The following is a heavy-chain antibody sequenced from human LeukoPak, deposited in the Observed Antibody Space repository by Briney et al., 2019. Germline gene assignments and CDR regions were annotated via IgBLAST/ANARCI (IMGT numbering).Heavy chain of an antibody. CDR2: ISSSSSYI. Sequence: GGSLRLSCTASGFTFSSYSMNWVRQAPGKGLEWVSSISSSSSYIYYADSVKGRFTISRDNAKNSLYLQMNSLRAEDTAVYYCARKGYPGYYYYMDVWGKGTTVTVSS. CDR3: ARKGYPGYYYYMDV. D-gene: IGHD5-12*01. V-gene: IGHV3-21*01. J-gene: IGHJ6*03. CDR1: GFTFSSYS.